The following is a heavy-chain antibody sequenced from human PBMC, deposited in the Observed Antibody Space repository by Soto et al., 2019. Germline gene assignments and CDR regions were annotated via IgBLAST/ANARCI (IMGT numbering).Heavy chain of an antibody. Sequence: GGSLRLSCAASGFTFSSYGMHWVRQAPGKGLEWVAVISYDGSNKYYADSVKGRFTISRDNSKNTLYLQMNSLRAEDTAVYYCAKDGGLGYCSSTSCYDVGFDPWGQGTLVTVSS. CDR3: AKDGGLGYCSSTSCYDVGFDP. CDR2: ISYDGSNK. J-gene: IGHJ5*02. D-gene: IGHD2-2*01. V-gene: IGHV3-30*18. CDR1: GFTFSSYG.